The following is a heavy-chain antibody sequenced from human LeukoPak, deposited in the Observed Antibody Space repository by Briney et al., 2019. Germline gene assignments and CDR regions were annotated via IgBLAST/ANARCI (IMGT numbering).Heavy chain of an antibody. J-gene: IGHJ4*02. CDR1: GFMFHDYA. D-gene: IGHD6-19*01. CDR3: ARESESSGWYDY. V-gene: IGHV3-43*02. Sequence: GGSLRLSCAAPGFMFHDYAIHWVRQAPGKGLEWVSLISGDGGSTFYADSVKGRFTISRDNSKNSLYLQMNSLRSNDTALYYCARESESSGWYDYWGQGTLVTVSS. CDR2: ISGDGGST.